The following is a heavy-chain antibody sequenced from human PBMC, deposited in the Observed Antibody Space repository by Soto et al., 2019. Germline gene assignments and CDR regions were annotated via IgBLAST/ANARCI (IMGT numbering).Heavy chain of an antibody. D-gene: IGHD4-4*01. Sequence: SGPTLVNPTQTLTLTCTFSGFSLSTSGVGVGWIRQPPGKALEWLALIYWDDDKRYSPSLKSRLTITKDTSKNQVVLTMTNMDPVDTATYYCARTRGIYSTLLVSFDYWGQGTLVTVSS. V-gene: IGHV2-5*02. CDR3: ARTRGIYSTLLVSFDY. CDR1: GFSLSTSGVG. CDR2: IYWDDDK. J-gene: IGHJ4*02.